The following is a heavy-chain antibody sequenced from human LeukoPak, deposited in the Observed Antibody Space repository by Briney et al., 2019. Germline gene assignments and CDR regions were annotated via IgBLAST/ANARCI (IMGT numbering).Heavy chain of an antibody. D-gene: IGHD3-10*01. J-gene: IGHJ5*02. V-gene: IGHV3-74*01. CDR1: GFTFSSYW. Sequence: GGALRLSCAASGFTFSSYWMHWVRQAPGKGLVWVSRINSDGSSTSYADSVKGRFTISRDNAKNTRYLQMNRLRAEDTAVYYCAKDKGYYYGSGSSYNWFDPWGQGTLVTVSS. CDR3: AKDKGYYYGSGSSYNWFDP. CDR2: INSDGSST.